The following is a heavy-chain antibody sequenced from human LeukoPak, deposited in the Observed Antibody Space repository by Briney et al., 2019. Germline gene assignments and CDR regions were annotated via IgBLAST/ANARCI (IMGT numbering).Heavy chain of an antibody. CDR3: AKDYGGLNWFDP. CDR1: GFTFSSYA. CDR2: ISGSGGST. J-gene: IGHJ5*02. Sequence: PGGSLKLSCAASGFTFSSYAMSWVRQAPGKGLEWVSAISGSGGSTYYADSVKGRFTISRDNSKNTLYLQMNSLRAEDTAVYYCAKDYGGLNWFDPWGQGTLVTVSS. V-gene: IGHV3-23*01. D-gene: IGHD4-23*01.